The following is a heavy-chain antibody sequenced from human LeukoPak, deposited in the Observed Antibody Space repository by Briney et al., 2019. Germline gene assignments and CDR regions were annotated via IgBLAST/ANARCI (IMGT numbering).Heavy chain of an antibody. V-gene: IGHV4-39*01. Sequence: SETLSLTCTVSGGSISSSSYYWGWIRQPPGKGLEWIGSIYYSGSTYYNPSLESRVTISVDTSKNQFSLKLSSVTAADTAVYYCARHRSITMVRGELTFDYWGQGTLVTVSS. CDR1: GGSISSSSYY. J-gene: IGHJ4*02. D-gene: IGHD3-10*01. CDR2: IYYSGST. CDR3: ARHRSITMVRGELTFDY.